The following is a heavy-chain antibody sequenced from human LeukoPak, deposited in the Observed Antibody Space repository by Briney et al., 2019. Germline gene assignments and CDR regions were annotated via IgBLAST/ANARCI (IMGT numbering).Heavy chain of an antibody. CDR1: GYTFTSYG. V-gene: IGHV1-18*01. J-gene: IGHJ3*02. Sequence: ASVKVSCKASGYTFTSYGISWVRQAPGQGLEWMGWISAYNGNTNNAQKLQGRVTMTTDTSTSTAYMELRSLRSDDTAVYYCAREPPGSYQGAFDIWGQGTMVTVSS. CDR2: ISAYNGNT. D-gene: IGHD3-10*01. CDR3: AREPPGSYQGAFDI.